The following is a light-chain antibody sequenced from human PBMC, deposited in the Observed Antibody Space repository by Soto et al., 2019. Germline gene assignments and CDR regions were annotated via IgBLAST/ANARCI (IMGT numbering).Light chain of an antibody. CDR1: SSNIGAGYD. CDR2: GNN. J-gene: IGLJ2*01. V-gene: IGLV1-40*01. Sequence: QSVLTQPPSVSGAPGQRVTISCTGSSSNIGAGYDVHWYQQLPETAPRLLIYGNNNRPSGVPDRFSGSKSGTSASLDITGLKAEDEADYYCQSYDSSLSDVVFGGGTQLTVL. CDR3: QSYDSSLSDVV.